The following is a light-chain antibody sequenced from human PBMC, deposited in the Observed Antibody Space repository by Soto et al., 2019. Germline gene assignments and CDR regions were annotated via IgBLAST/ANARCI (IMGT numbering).Light chain of an antibody. V-gene: IGLV2-14*01. CDR1: SGDIGGYNY. CDR2: EVS. J-gene: IGLJ2*01. Sequence: QSALTQPASVSGSPGQSITISCTGTSGDIGGYNYVSWYQQHPDKAPKLMIYEVSSRPSGVSDRFSGSKSGNTASLTISGLQAEDEADYYCSSYTTNRVLFGGGTKLTVL. CDR3: SSYTTNRVL.